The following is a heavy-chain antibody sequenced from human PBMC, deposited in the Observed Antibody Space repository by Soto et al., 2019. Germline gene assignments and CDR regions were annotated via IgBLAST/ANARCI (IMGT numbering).Heavy chain of an antibody. J-gene: IGHJ1*01. Sequence: GGALGLSCAASGFTFSNYALSWVGQTPRKGLEWVSRISGDGRNIHYADFAKGRFSISRDNAKNALILQMNSLRVDDSAVYYCATRRDGGGDCSDRDFQHCGQRTLVTVS. CDR1: GFTFSNYA. CDR2: ISGDGRNI. CDR3: ATRRDGGGDCSDRDFQH. V-gene: IGHV3-23*01. D-gene: IGHD2-21*02.